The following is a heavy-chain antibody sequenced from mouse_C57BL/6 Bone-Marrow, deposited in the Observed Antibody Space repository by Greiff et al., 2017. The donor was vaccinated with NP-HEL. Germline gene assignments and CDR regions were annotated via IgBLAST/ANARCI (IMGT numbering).Heavy chain of an antibody. CDR3: ARRDYYGSIGY. CDR1: GYSFTGYF. J-gene: IGHJ4*01. CDR2: INPYNGDT. V-gene: IGHV1-20*01. Sequence: VQLQQSGPELVKPGDSVKISCKASGYSFTGYFMNWVMQSHGKSLEWIGRINPYNGDTFYNQKFKGKATLTVDKSSSTAHMELRSLTSEDSAVYYCARRDYYGSIGYWGQGTSVTVSS. D-gene: IGHD1-1*01.